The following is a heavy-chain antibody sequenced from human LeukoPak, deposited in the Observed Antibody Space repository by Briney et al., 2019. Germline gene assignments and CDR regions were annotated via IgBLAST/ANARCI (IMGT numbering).Heavy chain of an antibody. V-gene: IGHV4-59*01. CDR2: IYYSGST. CDR1: GGSISSYY. Sequence: SETLSLTCTVSGGSISSYYWSWIQQPPGKGLEWIGYIYYSGSTTYNPSLKSRVSTSVDTSKNQFSLNLSSVTAADTAVYYCARGVAGTGLGGAFDYWGQGTLVTVSS. J-gene: IGHJ4*02. CDR3: ARGVAGTGLGGAFDY. D-gene: IGHD1-1*01.